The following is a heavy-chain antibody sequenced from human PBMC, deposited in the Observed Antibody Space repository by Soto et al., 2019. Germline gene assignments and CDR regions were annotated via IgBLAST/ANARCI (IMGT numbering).Heavy chain of an antibody. CDR1: GYTFTSYA. V-gene: IGHV1-3*01. J-gene: IGHJ6*02. CDR2: INAGNGNT. Sequence: ASVKVSCKASGYTFTSYAMHWVRQAPGQRLEWMGWINAGNGNTKYSQKFQGRVTITRDTSASTAYMELSSLRSEDTAVYYCARERGIVLWFGNYGMDVWGQGTTVTVSS. CDR3: ARERGIVLWFGNYGMDV. D-gene: IGHD3-10*01.